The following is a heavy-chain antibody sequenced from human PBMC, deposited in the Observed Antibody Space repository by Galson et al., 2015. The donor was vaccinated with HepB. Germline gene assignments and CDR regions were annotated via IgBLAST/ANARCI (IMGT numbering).Heavy chain of an antibody. CDR1: GFTFSSYD. D-gene: IGHD3-10*01. J-gene: IGHJ6*02. CDR3: ARDLRYYYGSGRHKSYYYYGMDV. CDR2: IGTAGDT. Sequence: SLRLSCAASGFTFSSYDMHWVRQATGKGLEWVSAIGTAGDTYYPGSVKGRFTISRENAKNSLYLQMNSLRAGDTAVYYCARDLRYYYGSGRHKSYYYYGMDVWGQGTTVTVSS. V-gene: IGHV3-13*04.